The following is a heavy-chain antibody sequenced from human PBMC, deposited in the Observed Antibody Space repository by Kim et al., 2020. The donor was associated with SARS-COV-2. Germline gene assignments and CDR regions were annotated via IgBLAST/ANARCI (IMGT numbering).Heavy chain of an antibody. CDR3: ARDWGRIAAAGTIDP. Sequence: SVKVSCKASGGTFSSYAISWVRQAPGQGLEWMGGIIPIFGTANYAQKFQGRVTITADESTSTAYMELSSLRSEDTAVYYCARDWGRIAAAGTIDPWGQGTLVTVSS. D-gene: IGHD6-13*01. V-gene: IGHV1-69*13. J-gene: IGHJ5*02. CDR1: GGTFSSYA. CDR2: IIPIFGTA.